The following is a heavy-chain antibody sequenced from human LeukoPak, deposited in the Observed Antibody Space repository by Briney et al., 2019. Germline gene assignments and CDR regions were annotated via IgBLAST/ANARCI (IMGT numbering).Heavy chain of an antibody. Sequence: PGGSLSLSCAASGFTFSTYAMSWVRQAPGKGMEWVSAISGSGGTTYYADSVKGRFTISRDNSKNTLYLQMNSLRADDTAVYYCAKEPREYCSSTSCPNWLDPWGQGTLVTVSP. D-gene: IGHD2-2*01. J-gene: IGHJ5*02. CDR3: AKEPREYCSSTSCPNWLDP. V-gene: IGHV3-23*01. CDR2: ISGSGGTT. CDR1: GFTFSTYA.